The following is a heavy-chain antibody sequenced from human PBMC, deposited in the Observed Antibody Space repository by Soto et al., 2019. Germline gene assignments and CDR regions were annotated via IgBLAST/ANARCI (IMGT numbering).Heavy chain of an antibody. CDR2: ISGSGGST. Sequence: GGSLRLSCAASGFTFSSYAMSWVRQAPGKGLEWVSAISGSGGSTYYADSVKGRFTISRDNSKNTLYLQMNSLRAEDTAVYYCAKRFMDLLVEDWLSHYWYFDLWGRGTLVTVSS. D-gene: IGHD3-9*01. CDR3: AKRFMDLLVEDWLSHYWYFDL. CDR1: GFTFSSYA. J-gene: IGHJ2*01. V-gene: IGHV3-23*01.